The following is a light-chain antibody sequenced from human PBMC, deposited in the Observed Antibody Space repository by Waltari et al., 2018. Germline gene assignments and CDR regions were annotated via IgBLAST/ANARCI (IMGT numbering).Light chain of an antibody. CDR2: GAS. Sequence: EIVMTQSPATLSVSPGERATLSCRASQSLSDNLAWYQQKPGQAPRLLIYGASTRATGSPARFSRSESATDFTITISSLQSEDFAIYYGQQYNTWPPITFGRGTRLEIK. V-gene: IGKV3-15*01. CDR3: QQYNTWPPIT. CDR1: QSLSDN. J-gene: IGKJ5*01.